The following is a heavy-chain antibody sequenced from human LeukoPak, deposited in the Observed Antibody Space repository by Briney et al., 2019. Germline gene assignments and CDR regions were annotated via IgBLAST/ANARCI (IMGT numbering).Heavy chain of an antibody. CDR1: GLTYSSHG. J-gene: IGHJ4*02. D-gene: IGHD3-10*01. V-gene: IGHV3-33*01. Sequence: PGRSLTLSCGPSGLTYSSHGLHGARHAPGKGLEGVAVIWYDGSKEYYADSVKGRFTISRDNSRNTLYLQMISLRGEDTAVYYCARDPGVTNYYFDYWGQGTLVTVSS. CDR3: ARDPGVTNYYFDY. CDR2: IWYDGSKE.